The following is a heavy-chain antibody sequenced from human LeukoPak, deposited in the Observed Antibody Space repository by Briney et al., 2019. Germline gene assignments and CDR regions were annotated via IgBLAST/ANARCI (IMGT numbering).Heavy chain of an antibody. CDR1: GCTFSSYS. CDR2: ISSSSSTI. D-gene: IGHD3-22*01. J-gene: IGHJ4*02. CDR3: ARDPRYYYDSSGYD. Sequence: GGSLRLSCAASGCTFSSYSMNWVRQAPGKGLEWVSYISSSSSTIYYADSVKGRFTISRDNAKNSLYLQMNSLRDEDTAVYYCARDPRYYYDSSGYDWGQGTLVTVSS. V-gene: IGHV3-48*02.